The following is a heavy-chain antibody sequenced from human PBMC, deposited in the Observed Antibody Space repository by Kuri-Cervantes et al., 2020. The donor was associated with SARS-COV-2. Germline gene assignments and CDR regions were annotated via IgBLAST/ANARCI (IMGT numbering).Heavy chain of an antibody. CDR2: IYYSGSN. CDR1: GATISSSSYY. J-gene: IGHJ4*02. D-gene: IGHD4-17*01. CDR3: ARHDLTKETARERGLDY. V-gene: IGHV4-39*01. Sequence: SETLSLTCTVSGATISSSSYYWGWIRQPPGRGLEWIGSIYYSGSNYYNPSLKSRVTIFVDTSKNQFSVKLRSVTAAATAVYYCARHDLTKETARERGLDYWGQGTLVTVSS.